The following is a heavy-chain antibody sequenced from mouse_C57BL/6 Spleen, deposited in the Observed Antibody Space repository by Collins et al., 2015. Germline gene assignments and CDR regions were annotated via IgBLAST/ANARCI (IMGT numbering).Heavy chain of an antibody. D-gene: IGHD2-4*01. J-gene: IGHJ3*01. CDR3: ARDLDYDYDAWFAY. CDR2: INTYSGVP. V-gene: IGHV9-3*01. Sequence: QIQLVQSGPELKKPGETVKISCKASGYTFTTYGMSWVKQAPGKGLKWMGWINTYSGVPTYADDFKGRFAFSLETSASTAYLQINNLKNEDTATYFCARDLDYDYDAWFAYWGQGTLVTVSA. CDR1: GYTFTTYG.